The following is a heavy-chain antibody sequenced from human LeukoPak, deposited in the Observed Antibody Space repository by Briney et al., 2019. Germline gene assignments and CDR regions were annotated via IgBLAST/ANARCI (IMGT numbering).Heavy chain of an antibody. Sequence: SETLPLTCAVYGGSFSGYYGSWIRQPPGKGLEWIGESNHSGDTNYNPSLKSRVTISVDTSKNQFSLKLTSVTAADTAVYYCARAPQYCSSTSCYTEPYYYYYMDVWGKGTTVTVSS. CDR2: SNHSGDT. CDR3: ARAPQYCSSTSCYTEPYYYYYMDV. CDR1: GGSFSGYY. D-gene: IGHD2-2*02. J-gene: IGHJ6*03. V-gene: IGHV4-34*01.